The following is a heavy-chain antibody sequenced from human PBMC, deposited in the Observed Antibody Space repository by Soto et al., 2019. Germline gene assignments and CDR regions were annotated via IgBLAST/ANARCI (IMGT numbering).Heavy chain of an antibody. CDR1: GFTFSSYA. J-gene: IGHJ3*02. CDR2: ISGSGGST. V-gene: IGHV3-23*01. D-gene: IGHD4-17*01. Sequence: PGGSLRLSCAASGFTFSSYAMSWVRQAPGKGLEWVSAISGSGGSTYYADSVKGRFTISRDNSKNTLYLQMNSLRAEDTAVYYCAKDDYGLGMMRDAFDIWGQGTMVTVSS. CDR3: AKDDYGLGMMRDAFDI.